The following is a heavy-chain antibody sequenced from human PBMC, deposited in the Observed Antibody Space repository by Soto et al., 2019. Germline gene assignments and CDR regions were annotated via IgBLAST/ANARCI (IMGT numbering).Heavy chain of an antibody. D-gene: IGHD3-22*01. J-gene: IGHJ4*02. Sequence: GASVKVSCKASGYTFTSYGISWVRQAPGQGLEWMGWISAYNGSTNYAQKLQGRVTMTTDTSTSTAYMELRSLRSDDTAVYYCARGTYYYDSSDYTQLLDYWGQGTLVTVSS. CDR1: GYTFTSYG. CDR3: ARGTYYYDSSDYTQLLDY. CDR2: ISAYNGST. V-gene: IGHV1-18*04.